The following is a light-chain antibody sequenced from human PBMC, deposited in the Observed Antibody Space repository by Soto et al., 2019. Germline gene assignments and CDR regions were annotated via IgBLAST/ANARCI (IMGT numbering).Light chain of an antibody. V-gene: IGLV2-14*01. J-gene: IGLJ1*01. Sequence: QSALTQPASVSGSPGQSITISCTGTSSDVGGYNYVAWYQQHPAKAPKLMIYEVSNRPSGVSNRFSGSKSGNTASLTISGLQAEDEADYYCSSYTSSSTYVFGPGTKLTVL. CDR1: SSDVGGYNY. CDR3: SSYTSSSTYV. CDR2: EVS.